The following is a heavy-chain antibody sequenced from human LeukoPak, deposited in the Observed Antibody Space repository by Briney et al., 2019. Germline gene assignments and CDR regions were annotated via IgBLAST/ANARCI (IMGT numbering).Heavy chain of an antibody. J-gene: IGHJ4*02. D-gene: IGHD3-22*01. Sequence: GRSLRLSCAASGFTFSSYGMHWVRQAPGKGLEWVAVIWYDGSNKYYADSVKGRFTISRDNSKNTLYLQMNSLRAEDTAVYYCARDNDYDSSGYNDYWGQGTLVTVSS. CDR2: IWYDGSNK. CDR1: GFTFSSYG. V-gene: IGHV3-33*01. CDR3: ARDNDYDSSGYNDY.